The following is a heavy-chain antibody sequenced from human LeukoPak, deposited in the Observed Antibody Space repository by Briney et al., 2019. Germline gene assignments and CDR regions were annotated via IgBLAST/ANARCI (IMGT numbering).Heavy chain of an antibody. CDR1: GFTFSSYA. D-gene: IGHD3-22*01. Sequence: GGSLRLSCAASGFTFSSYAMSWVRQAPGKGLEWVSAISGSGGSTYYADSVKGRFTISRDNSKNTLYLQMNSLRAEDTAVYYCARDNWQDYDSSVYYSSAFDIGGQGTMVTVSS. CDR2: ISGSGGST. CDR3: ARDNWQDYDSSVYYSSAFDI. V-gene: IGHV3-23*01. J-gene: IGHJ3*02.